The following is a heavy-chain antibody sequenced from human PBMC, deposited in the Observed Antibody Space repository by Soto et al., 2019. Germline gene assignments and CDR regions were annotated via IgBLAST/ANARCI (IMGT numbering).Heavy chain of an antibody. D-gene: IGHD4-17*01. CDR1: GGSISSGGYS. V-gene: IGHV4-30-2*01. CDR3: ARGASDYGDYFDY. Sequence: SGTLSLTCAVSGGSISSGGYSWSWIRQPPGKGLEWIGYIYHSGSTYYNPSLKSRVTISVDRSKNQFSLKLSSVTAADTAVYYCARGASDYGDYFDYWGQGTLVTVSS. CDR2: IYHSGST. J-gene: IGHJ4*02.